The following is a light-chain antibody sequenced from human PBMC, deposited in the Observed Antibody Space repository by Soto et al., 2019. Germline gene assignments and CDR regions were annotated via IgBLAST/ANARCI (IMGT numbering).Light chain of an antibody. CDR3: QQYYSNSYT. V-gene: IGKV4-1*01. CDR2: WAS. Sequence: DIVMTQSPDSLAVSLGERATINCKSSQSVSYTSGGKNYLAWYQQKPGQPPQLLISWASTRESGVPDRFSGSGYGTDFTLTISSLQAEDVAVYSCQQYYSNSYTFGQGTKLEIK. J-gene: IGKJ2*01. CDR1: QSVSYTSGGKNY.